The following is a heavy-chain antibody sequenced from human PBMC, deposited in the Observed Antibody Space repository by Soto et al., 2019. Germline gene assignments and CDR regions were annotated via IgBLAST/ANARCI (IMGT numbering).Heavy chain of an antibody. V-gene: IGHV1-69*01. Sequence: HATGQGLGWMGGIITIFGTANYAQKFQGRVTITADESTSTAYMELSSLRSEDTAVYYCARDAWGGSRDLETCSASRGNGT. CDR3: ARDAWGGSRDLETCSAS. CDR2: IITIFGTA. D-gene: IGHD3-16*01. J-gene: IGHJ5*01.